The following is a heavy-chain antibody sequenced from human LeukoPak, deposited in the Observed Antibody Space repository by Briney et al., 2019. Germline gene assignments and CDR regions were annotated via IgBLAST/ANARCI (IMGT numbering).Heavy chain of an antibody. CDR2: INPNSGGT. V-gene: IGHV1-2*02. Sequence: ASVKVSCKASGYTFTGYYMHWVRQAPGQGLEWMGWINPNSGGTNYAQKFQGRVTMTRDTSISTAYMELSRLRSDDTAVYYCARDGIVSGSGSYFPGDYYYYMDVWGKGTTVTVSS. J-gene: IGHJ6*03. CDR3: ARDGIVSGSGSYFPGDYYYYMDV. D-gene: IGHD3-10*01. CDR1: GYTFTGYY.